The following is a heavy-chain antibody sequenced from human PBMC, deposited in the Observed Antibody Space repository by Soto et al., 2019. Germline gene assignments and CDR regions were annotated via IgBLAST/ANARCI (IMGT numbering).Heavy chain of an antibody. D-gene: IGHD4-17*01. CDR3: AREVNYDYGDRYNFDY. J-gene: IGHJ4*02. V-gene: IGHV1-69*13. Sequence: SVKVSCKASGGTFSSYAISWVRQAPGQGLEWMGGIIPIFGTANYAQKFQGRVTITADESTSTAYMELSSLRSEDTAVYYCAREVNYDYGDRYNFDYWGQGTLVTVSS. CDR2: IIPIFGTA. CDR1: GGTFSSYA.